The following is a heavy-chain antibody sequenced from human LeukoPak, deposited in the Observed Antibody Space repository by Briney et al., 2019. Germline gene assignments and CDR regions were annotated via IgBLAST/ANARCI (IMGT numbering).Heavy chain of an antibody. D-gene: IGHD1-26*01. Sequence: ETSETLSLTCTVSGGSISSSSYYWGWIRQPPGKGLEWIGSIYYSGSTYYNPSLKSRVTISVDTSKNQFSLKLSSVTAADTAVYYCALLAGTGWELLRWGRDDAFDIWGQGTMVTVSS. J-gene: IGHJ3*02. CDR3: ALLAGTGWELLRWGRDDAFDI. CDR1: GGSISSSSYY. V-gene: IGHV4-39*07. CDR2: IYYSGST.